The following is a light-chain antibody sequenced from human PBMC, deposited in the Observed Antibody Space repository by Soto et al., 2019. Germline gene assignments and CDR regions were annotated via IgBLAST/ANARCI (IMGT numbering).Light chain of an antibody. CDR3: QQYNNWPTWT. Sequence: EIVMTHSPATLSFSPVEISTLSCRASQSVSSNLAWYQQKPGQAPRLLIYGASTRATGIPARFSGSGSGTEFTLTISSLQSEDFAVYYCQQYNNWPTWTFGQGTKVDIK. J-gene: IGKJ1*01. V-gene: IGKV3-15*01. CDR2: GAS. CDR1: QSVSSN.